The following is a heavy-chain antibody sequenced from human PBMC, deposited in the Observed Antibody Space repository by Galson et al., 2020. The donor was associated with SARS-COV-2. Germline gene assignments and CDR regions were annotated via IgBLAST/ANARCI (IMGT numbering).Heavy chain of an antibody. CDR2: FDTEDGET. Sequence: ASVKVSCKVSGYTLTELSMHWVRQAPGKGLEWMGGFDTEDGETIYAQKFQGRVTMTEDTSTDTAYMELSSLRSEDTAVYYCATGPAVAASNWFDPWGQGTLVTVSS. CDR1: GYTLTELS. V-gene: IGHV1-24*01. D-gene: IGHD6-19*01. CDR3: ATGPAVAASNWFDP. J-gene: IGHJ5*02.